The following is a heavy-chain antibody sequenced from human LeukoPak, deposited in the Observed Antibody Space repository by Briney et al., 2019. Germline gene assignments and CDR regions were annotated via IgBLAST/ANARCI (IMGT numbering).Heavy chain of an antibody. V-gene: IGHV3-23*01. D-gene: IGHD3-10*01. CDR2: ISGSGGGT. CDR3: AKDKGDYYGSGSPPE. Sequence: GGSLRLSCAASGFTFSSYAMSWVRQAPGKGLEWVSAISGSGGGTYYADSVKGRFTISRDNPKNTLYLQMNSLRAEDTAVYYCAKDKGDYYGSGSPPEWGQGTLVTVSS. CDR1: GFTFSSYA. J-gene: IGHJ4*02.